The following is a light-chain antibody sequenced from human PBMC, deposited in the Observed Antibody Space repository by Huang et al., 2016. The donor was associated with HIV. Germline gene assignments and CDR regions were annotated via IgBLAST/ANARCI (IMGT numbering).Light chain of an antibody. CDR1: QGISSY. CDR2: AAS. CDR3: QETYSIPYT. V-gene: IGKV1-39*01. Sequence: DIQMTQSPSSLSASVGDRVTIYCRASQGISSYLNWYQQKPGKAPKLLIYAASTLQSGVPSRFSGSGSGTDFTLTISSLQPADSATYYCQETYSIPYTFGQGTKLEIK. J-gene: IGKJ2*01.